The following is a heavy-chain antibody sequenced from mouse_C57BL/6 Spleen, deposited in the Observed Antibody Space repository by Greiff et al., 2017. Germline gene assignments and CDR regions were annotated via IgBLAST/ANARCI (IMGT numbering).Heavy chain of an antibody. Sequence: QVQLQQPGAELVRPGSSVKLSCKASGYTFTSYWMHWVKQRPIQGLEWIGNIDPSDSETHYNQKFKDKATLTVDKSHSTAYMQLISLTSEDSAVYYCARETGSYYFDYWGQGTTLTVSS. V-gene: IGHV1-52*01. J-gene: IGHJ2*01. D-gene: IGHD4-1*01. CDR1: GYTFTSYW. CDR3: ARETGSYYFDY. CDR2: IDPSDSET.